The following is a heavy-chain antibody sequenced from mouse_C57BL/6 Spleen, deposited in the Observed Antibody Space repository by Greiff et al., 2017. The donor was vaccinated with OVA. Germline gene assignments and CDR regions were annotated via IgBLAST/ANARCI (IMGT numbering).Heavy chain of an antibody. CDR1: GYTFTDYY. Sequence: EVQLQQSGPVLVKPGASVKMSCKASGYTFTDYYMNWVKQSHGKSLEWIGVINPYNGGTSYNQKFKGKATLTVDKSSSTAYMELNSLTSEDSAVYYCARGGNRYYFDYWGQGTTLTVSS. CDR2: INPYNGGT. D-gene: IGHD2-1*01. V-gene: IGHV1-19*01. CDR3: ARGGNRYYFDY. J-gene: IGHJ2*01.